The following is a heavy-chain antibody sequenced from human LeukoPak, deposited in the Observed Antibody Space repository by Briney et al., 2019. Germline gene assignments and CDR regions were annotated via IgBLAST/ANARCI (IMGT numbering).Heavy chain of an antibody. Sequence: GRSLRLSCAASGFTFSSYGMHWFRQAPGKGLEWVAVIVNDGSNQYYADSVKGRFTISRDNSKNTLYLQMNSLRVEDTAVYYCATRGFRFRLGEGPKFDPWGQGTLVTVSS. CDR2: IVNDGSNQ. CDR3: ATRGFRFRLGEGPKFDP. CDR1: GFTFSSYG. J-gene: IGHJ5*02. V-gene: IGHV3-30*03. D-gene: IGHD3-16*01.